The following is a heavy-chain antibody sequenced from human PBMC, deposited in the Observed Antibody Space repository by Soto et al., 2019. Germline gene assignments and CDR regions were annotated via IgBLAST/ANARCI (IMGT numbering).Heavy chain of an antibody. CDR3: SRGSTYYGFLT. D-gene: IGHD3-10*01. CDR1: GDSMGSGDYY. Sequence: QVQLQVSGPGLVKPSQTLSLTCTVSGDSMGSGDYYWTWIRKPPGKGLEWIGYIYYIGTTFYNPSLESRVNISIDTSKNHFSLRLTSVTAADTAVYYCSRGSTYYGFLTWGQGTLVTVSS. V-gene: IGHV4-30-4*01. J-gene: IGHJ5*02. CDR2: IYYIGTT.